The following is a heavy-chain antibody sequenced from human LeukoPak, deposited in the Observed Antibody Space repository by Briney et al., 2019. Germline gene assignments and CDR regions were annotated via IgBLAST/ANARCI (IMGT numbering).Heavy chain of an antibody. CDR2: IYTSGST. J-gene: IGHJ3*02. CDR1: GGSISSGSYY. Sequence: SETLSLTCTVSGGSISSGSYYWSWIRQPAGKGLEWIGRIYTSGSTNYNPSLKSRVTISVDTSKNQFSLKLSSVTAADTAVYYCARDWADDYGEKDAFDIWGQGTMVTVSS. CDR3: ARDWADDYGEKDAFDI. D-gene: IGHD4-17*01. V-gene: IGHV4-61*02.